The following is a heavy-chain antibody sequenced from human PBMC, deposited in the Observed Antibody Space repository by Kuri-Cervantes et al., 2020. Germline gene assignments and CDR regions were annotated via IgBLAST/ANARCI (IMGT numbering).Heavy chain of an antibody. Sequence: SETLSLTCTVSGGSISSGDYYWSWIRQPPGKGLEWIGYIYYSGSTYYNPSLKSRVTISVDTSKNQFSLKLSSVTAADTAVYYCARGSSSGSGSYWRGAASTNYYGMDVWGQGTTVTVSS. CDR1: GGSISSGDYY. CDR3: ARGSSSGSGSYWRGAASTNYYGMDV. J-gene: IGHJ6*02. D-gene: IGHD3-10*01. CDR2: IYYSGST. V-gene: IGHV4-30-4*01.